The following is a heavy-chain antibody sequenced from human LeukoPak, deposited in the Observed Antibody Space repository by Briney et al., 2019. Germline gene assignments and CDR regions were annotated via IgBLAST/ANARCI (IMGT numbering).Heavy chain of an antibody. Sequence: PGWSLRLSCAGSEFIFGAYWMTWVRQAPGKGLEWVAHINQDGSETYYMDSVKGRFTISRDNAKKSVFLQMNSLTAEDTALYYCVRSLQKFGTRDYWGQGTLVTVSS. D-gene: IGHD3-10*01. CDR1: EFIFGAYW. CDR2: INQDGSET. J-gene: IGHJ4*02. CDR3: VRSLQKFGTRDY. V-gene: IGHV3-7*01.